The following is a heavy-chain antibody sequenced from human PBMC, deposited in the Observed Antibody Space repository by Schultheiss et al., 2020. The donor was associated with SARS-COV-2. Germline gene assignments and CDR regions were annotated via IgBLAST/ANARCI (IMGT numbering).Heavy chain of an antibody. CDR3: ARELYYYDSSGYHRRFDP. CDR2: IYHSGST. V-gene: IGHV4-61*08. CDR1: GGSISSGDYY. J-gene: IGHJ5*02. D-gene: IGHD3-22*01. Sequence: SETLSLTCTVSGGSISSGDYYWSWIRQPPGKGLEWIGSIYHSGSTNYNPSLKSRVTISVDTSKNQFSLKLSSVTAADTAVYYCARELYYYDSSGYHRRFDPWGQGTLVTVSS.